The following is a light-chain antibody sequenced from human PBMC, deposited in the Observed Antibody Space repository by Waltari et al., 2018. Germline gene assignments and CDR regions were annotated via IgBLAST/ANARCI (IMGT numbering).Light chain of an antibody. CDR3: LQHNSYPRT. J-gene: IGKJ1*01. CDR2: AAT. V-gene: IGKV1-17*01. Sequence: DIQMTQSPSSLSASVGDTVTITCRASQGISSYLNWFQQKPGKAPKLLIYAATTLQSGVPSRFSGSRSGTEFTLTISSLQPEDFAAYYCLQHNSYPRTFGQGTKVEIK. CDR1: QGISSY.